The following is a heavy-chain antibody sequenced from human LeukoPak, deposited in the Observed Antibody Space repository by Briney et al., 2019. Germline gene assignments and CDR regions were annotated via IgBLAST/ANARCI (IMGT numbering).Heavy chain of an antibody. CDR3: ARDWDRDTGAIDY. D-gene: IGHD5-18*01. CDR1: GFTFSNYA. CDR2: IRGGGDKT. V-gene: IGHV3-23*01. J-gene: IGHJ4*02. Sequence: SGGSLRLSCAASGFTFSNYAMSWVRQAPGAGLEWVTAIRGGGDKTYYADSVKGRFTISRDNSKNTLYLQMNSLRAEDTAIYHCARDWDRDTGAIDYWGRGVLVSVSS.